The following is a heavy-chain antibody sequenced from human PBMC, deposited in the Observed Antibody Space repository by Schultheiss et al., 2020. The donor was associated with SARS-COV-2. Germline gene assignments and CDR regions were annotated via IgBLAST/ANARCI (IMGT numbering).Heavy chain of an antibody. Sequence: SETLSLTCAVSGGSISSGGYSWSWIRQPPGKGLEWIGYIYHSGSTYYNPSLKSRVTISVDRSKNQFSLKLSSETAADTAVYYCARDTYYYDSSGLRDHWFDPWGQGTLVTVSS. CDR2: IYHSGST. CDR3: ARDTYYYDSSGLRDHWFDP. CDR1: GGSISSGGYS. D-gene: IGHD3-22*01. V-gene: IGHV4-30-2*01. J-gene: IGHJ5*02.